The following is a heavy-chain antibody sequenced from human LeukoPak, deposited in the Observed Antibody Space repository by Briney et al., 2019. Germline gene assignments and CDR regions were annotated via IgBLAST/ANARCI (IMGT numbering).Heavy chain of an antibody. D-gene: IGHD2-2*01. V-gene: IGHV3-48*03. CDR1: GFTFSSYE. CDR3: ARDPRKYCSSPSCYADDAFDI. J-gene: IGHJ3*02. CDR2: ISSSGSTI. Sequence: PGGSLRLSCAASGFTFSSYEMNWVRQAPGKGLEWVSYISSSGSTIYYADSVKGRFTISRDNAKNSLYLQMNSLRAEDTAVYYCARDPRKYCSSPSCYADDAFDIWAKGTMVTVLS.